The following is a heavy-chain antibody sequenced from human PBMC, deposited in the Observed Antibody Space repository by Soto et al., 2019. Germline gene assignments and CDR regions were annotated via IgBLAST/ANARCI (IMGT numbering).Heavy chain of an antibody. CDR2: ISAYNGNT. V-gene: IGHV1-18*01. J-gene: IGHJ4*02. Sequence: VKVSCKSSGYTFTSYGISWVRQAPGQGLEWMGWISAYNGNTNYAQKLQGRVTMTTDTSTSTAYMELRSLRSDDTAVYYCARDWDVDIVATITGYWGQGTLVTVSS. CDR3: ARDWDVDIVATITGY. CDR1: GYTFTSYG. D-gene: IGHD5-12*01.